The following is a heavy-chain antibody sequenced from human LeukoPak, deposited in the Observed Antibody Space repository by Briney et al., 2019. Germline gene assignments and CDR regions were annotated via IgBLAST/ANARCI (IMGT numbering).Heavy chain of an antibody. V-gene: IGHV4-31*03. D-gene: IGHD3-10*01. J-gene: IGHJ4*02. CDR2: IHNNGNT. CDR1: GDSIRRAGYY. Sequence: SETLSLTCTVSGDSIRRAGYYWTWIRLRPGKGLEWIGYIHNNGNTSYNPSLGSRVTMSLDMSQNQFSLNLISLTADDTAVYFCARGSYYGDNYYKGTDHWGRGTLVIVSS. CDR3: ARGSYYGDNYYKGTDH.